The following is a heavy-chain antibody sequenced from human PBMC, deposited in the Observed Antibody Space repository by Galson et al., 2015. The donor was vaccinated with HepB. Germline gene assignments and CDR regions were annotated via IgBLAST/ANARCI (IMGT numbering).Heavy chain of an antibody. Sequence: SVKVSCKASGYTFTSYYMHWVRQAPGQGLEWMGIINPSGGSTSYAQKLQGRVTMTRDTSTSTVYMELSSLRSEDTAVYYCARVDPARYCSGGSCYDLGLWGQGTLVTVSS. V-gene: IGHV1-46*04. D-gene: IGHD2-15*01. CDR2: INPSGGST. CDR1: GYTFTSYY. CDR3: ARVDPARYCSGGSCYDLGL. J-gene: IGHJ4*02.